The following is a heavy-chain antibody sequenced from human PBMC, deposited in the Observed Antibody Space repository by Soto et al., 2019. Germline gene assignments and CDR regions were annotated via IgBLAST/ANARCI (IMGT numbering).Heavy chain of an antibody. CDR1: GYTFTSYD. J-gene: IGHJ4*02. D-gene: IGHD3-16*01. Sequence: QVQLVQSGAEVKKPGASVKVSCKASGYTFTSYDISWVRQAPGQGLAWMGWISTYNGNTNYAPKLQGRVTRNTDTSTSRAYMELRSLRSDDTAVYYCARGMGQPLDYWGQGTLVPVSS. V-gene: IGHV1-18*01. CDR3: ARGMGQPLDY. CDR2: ISTYNGNT.